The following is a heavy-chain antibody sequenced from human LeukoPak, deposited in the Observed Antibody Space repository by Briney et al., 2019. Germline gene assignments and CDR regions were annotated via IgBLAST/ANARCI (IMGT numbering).Heavy chain of an antibody. Sequence: ASVKVSCKASGYTFTSYDNNWVRQATGQGLEWMGWMNPNSGNTGYAQKFQGRVTMTRNTSISTAYMELSSLRSEDTAVYYCARGQAGTSYYYMDVWGKGTTVTISS. CDR2: MNPNSGNT. CDR1: GYTFTSYD. D-gene: IGHD6-13*01. J-gene: IGHJ6*03. V-gene: IGHV1-8*01. CDR3: ARGQAGTSYYYMDV.